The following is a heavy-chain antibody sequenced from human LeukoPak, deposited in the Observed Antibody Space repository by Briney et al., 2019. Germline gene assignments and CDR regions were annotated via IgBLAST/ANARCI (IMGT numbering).Heavy chain of an antibody. D-gene: IGHD4-17*01. V-gene: IGHV4-59*01. J-gene: IGHJ6*02. CDR3: ARDQGYGDYGGWYYGMDV. CDR1: GGSISSYY. CDR2: IYYSGST. Sequence: SETLSLTCTVSGGSISSYYCSWIRQPPGKGLEWIGYIYYSGSTNYNPSLKSRVTISVDASKNQFSLKLSSVTAADTAVYYCARDQGYGDYGGWYYGMDVWGQGTTVTVSS.